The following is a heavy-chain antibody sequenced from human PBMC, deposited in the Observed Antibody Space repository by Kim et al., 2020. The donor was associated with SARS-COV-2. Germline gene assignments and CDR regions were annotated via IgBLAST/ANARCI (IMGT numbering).Heavy chain of an antibody. D-gene: IGHD6-25*01. CDR2: ISYVGSYK. CDR3: AKGETATIGRLDF. J-gene: IGHJ4*02. Sequence: GGSLRLSCAASGFTFSDYGMHWVRQAPGKGLEWVAVISYVGSYKYYADSVKDRFTVSRDNSKSTLYLQMNSLRAGDTAVYYCAKGETATIGRLDFWGQGTLVTVSS. CDR1: GFTFSDYG. V-gene: IGHV3-30*18.